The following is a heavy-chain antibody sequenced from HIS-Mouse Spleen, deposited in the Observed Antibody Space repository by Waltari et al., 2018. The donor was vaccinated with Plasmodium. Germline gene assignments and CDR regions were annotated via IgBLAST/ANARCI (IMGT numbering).Heavy chain of an antibody. CDR2: INPKSGGK. D-gene: IGHD6-13*01. J-gene: IGHJ1*01. CDR1: GYTFTGYY. Sequence: QVQLVQSGAEVKKPGASVKVSCKASGYTFTGYYMHWVRQAPGQGLEWMGWINPKSGGKNYAQKFQGRVTMTRDTSISTAYMELSRLRSDDTAVYYCARVLGYKAAAGTFVEYFQHWGQGTLVTVSS. V-gene: IGHV1-2*02. CDR3: ARVLGYKAAAGTFVEYFQH.